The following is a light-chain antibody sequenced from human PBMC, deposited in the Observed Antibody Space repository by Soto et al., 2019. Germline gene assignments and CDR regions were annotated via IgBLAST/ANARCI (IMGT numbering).Light chain of an antibody. CDR2: AAS. CDR3: QQYYNWPPWT. CDR1: QSIRTY. Sequence: DIQMTQSPSSLSASVGDRVTITCRASQSIRTYLNWYQQKPGKAPNLLIYAASTLQSGVPSRFSGSGSGTDFTLTVSSLQSEDFAVYYCQQYYNWPPWTFGLGTKVEIK. J-gene: IGKJ1*01. V-gene: IGKV1-39*01.